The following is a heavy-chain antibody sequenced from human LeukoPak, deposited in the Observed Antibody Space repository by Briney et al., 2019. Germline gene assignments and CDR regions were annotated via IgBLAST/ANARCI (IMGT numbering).Heavy chain of an antibody. CDR1: GFTFSSYS. V-gene: IGHV3-21*01. CDR3: ARGVQDYYDSSGYLDY. Sequence: GGSLRLSCAASGFTFSSYSMSWVRQAPGRGLEWVSSFSTSSSYIYYADSVKGRFIISRDNAKNSLYLQMNSLRVEDTAVYFCARGVQDYYDSSGYLDYWGQGTLVTVSS. D-gene: IGHD3-22*01. J-gene: IGHJ4*02. CDR2: FSTSSSYI.